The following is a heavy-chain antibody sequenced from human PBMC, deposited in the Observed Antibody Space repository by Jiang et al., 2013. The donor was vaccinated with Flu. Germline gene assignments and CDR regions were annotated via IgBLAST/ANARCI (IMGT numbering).Heavy chain of an antibody. CDR2: INTNTENP. CDR3: AREGGSGWYNFDY. CDR1: RYTFTNYA. V-gene: IGHV7-4-1*02. D-gene: IGHD6-19*01. J-gene: IGHJ4*02. Sequence: QSGSELKKPGASVKVSCKASRYTFTNYAMIWVRQAPGQGLEWMGWINTNTENPTYAQGFTGRFVFSLDTSVSTAYLQISSLKAEDTAVYYCAREGGSGWYNFDYWGQGTLVTVSS.